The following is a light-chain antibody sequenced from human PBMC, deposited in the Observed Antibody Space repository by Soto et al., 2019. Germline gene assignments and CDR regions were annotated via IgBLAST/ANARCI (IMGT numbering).Light chain of an antibody. CDR3: QQYYSTPYT. V-gene: IGKV4-1*01. J-gene: IGKJ2*01. Sequence: DIVMTQSPESLAVSLGERVTINCKSSQSVLSSSNNKNYLAWYQQKPGQPPKLLLYWASTRESGVPDRFSGSGSGTDFTLTISSLQAEDVAVYYCQQYYSTPYTFGQGTKLEIK. CDR2: WAS. CDR1: QSVLSSSNNKNY.